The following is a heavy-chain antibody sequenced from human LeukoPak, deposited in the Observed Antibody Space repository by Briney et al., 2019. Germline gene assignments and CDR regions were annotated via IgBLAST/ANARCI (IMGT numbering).Heavy chain of an antibody. D-gene: IGHD3-16*02. J-gene: IGHJ4*02. CDR1: GGSISSSSYY. CDR3: ARGSWGVIFL. Sequence: SETLSLTCTVSGGSISSSSYYWGWIRQPPGKGLEWIGYIYYSGSTNYNPSLKSRVTISIDTSKNQFSLKLSSVTAADTAVYYCARGSWGVIFLWGQGTLVTVSS. V-gene: IGHV4-61*05. CDR2: IYYSGST.